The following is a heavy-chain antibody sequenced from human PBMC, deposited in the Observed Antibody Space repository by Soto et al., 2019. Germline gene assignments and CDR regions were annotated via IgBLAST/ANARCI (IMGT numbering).Heavy chain of an antibody. V-gene: IGHV3-23*01. CDR3: AKICMITFGGGAHDAFDI. CDR1: GFTFSSYA. CDR2: ISGSGGST. D-gene: IGHD3-16*01. J-gene: IGHJ3*02. Sequence: HPGGSLRLSCAASGFTFSSYAMSWVRQAPGKGLEWVSAISGSGGSTYYADSVKGRFTISRDNSKNTLYLQMNSLRAEDTAVYYCAKICMITFGGGAHDAFDIWGQGTMVTVSS.